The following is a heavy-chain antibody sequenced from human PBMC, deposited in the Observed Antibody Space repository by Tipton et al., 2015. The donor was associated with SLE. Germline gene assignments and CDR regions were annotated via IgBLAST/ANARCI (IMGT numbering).Heavy chain of an antibody. CDR2: ISGSRNYK. CDR3: TRGGPMAD. D-gene: IGHD5-24*01. CDR1: GFTFSTYN. Sequence: SLRLSCAASGFTFSTYNMNWVRQAPGKGLEWVSSISGSRNYKYYADSVKGRFTISRDNAKNSVYLEINSLRPEDTAVYYCTRGGPMADWGQGTLATVPS. V-gene: IGHV3-21*03. J-gene: IGHJ4*02.